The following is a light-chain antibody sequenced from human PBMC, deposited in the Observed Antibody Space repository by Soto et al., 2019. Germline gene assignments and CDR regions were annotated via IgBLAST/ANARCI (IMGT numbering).Light chain of an antibody. J-gene: IGLJ1*01. V-gene: IGLV2-14*03. CDR3: SSYTSSDTYV. CDR1: SSDVGNYNY. CDR2: DVS. Sequence: QSVLTQPASVSGSPGQSSSISCTGTSSDVGNYNYVSWHQHHPGKAPKLMINDVSNRPSGVSSRFSGSKSGNTASLTISGLQAEDEADYYCSSYTSSDTYVFGTGTKVTVL.